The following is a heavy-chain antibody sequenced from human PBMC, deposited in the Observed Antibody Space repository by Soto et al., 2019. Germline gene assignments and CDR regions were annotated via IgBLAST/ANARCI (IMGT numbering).Heavy chain of an antibody. CDR1: GGTFSSYA. D-gene: IGHD5-18*01. V-gene: IGHV1-69*01. CDR2: IIPIFGKE. Sequence: SATVACKACGGTFSSYATSGARHFPGQGLAWMGGIIPIFGKENYAEKFKGRVTITADESTSTAYMELSSLRSEDTAVYYCARGGIQLWLRYYFDYWGKGTLVTVTS. J-gene: IGHJ4*02. CDR3: ARGGIQLWLRYYFDY.